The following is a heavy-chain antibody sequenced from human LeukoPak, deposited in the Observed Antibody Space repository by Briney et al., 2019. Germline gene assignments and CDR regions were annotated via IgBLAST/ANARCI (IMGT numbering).Heavy chain of an antibody. V-gene: IGHV1-2*02. CDR2: INPNSGGT. CDR1: GYTFTGYY. Sequence: ASVKVSCKASGYTFTGYYMHWVRQAPGQGLEWMGWINPNSGGTNYAQKFQAIVTLTRHTPIRPAYMQLRTLRPDDTAVYYCARDFSSSWYGYWGQGTLVTVSS. D-gene: IGHD6-13*01. CDR3: ARDFSSSWYGY. J-gene: IGHJ4*02.